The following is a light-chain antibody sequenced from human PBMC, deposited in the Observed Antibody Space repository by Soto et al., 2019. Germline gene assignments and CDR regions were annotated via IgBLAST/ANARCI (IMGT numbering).Light chain of an antibody. J-gene: IGLJ2*01. CDR3: SSYTSSSTQV. CDR2: DVS. Sequence: QSALTQPASVSGSPGQSITISCTGTSSDVGGYNYVSWYQQHPGKAPKLMIYDVSNRPSGVSNRFSGSKSGNTASLTISGLQAEDEADYYFSSYTSSSTQVFGGGTKL. CDR1: SSDVGGYNY. V-gene: IGLV2-14*01.